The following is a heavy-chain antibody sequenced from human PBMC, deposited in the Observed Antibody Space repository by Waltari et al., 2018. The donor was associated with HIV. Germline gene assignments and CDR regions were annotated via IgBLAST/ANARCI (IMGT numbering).Heavy chain of an antibody. Sequence: QVQLQQRGAILLRPSETLSLTCAVSGGSFSGYSWNWIRQAPGKGLEWIGEMNQRGGTNYKASLESRITISVDTSNNYFSLEMNSVTAADTAVYFCARGLRTVTPRNWGPGTLVTVSS. CDR3: ARGLRTVTPRN. D-gene: IGHD4-17*01. CDR2: MNQRGGT. J-gene: IGHJ4*02. V-gene: IGHV4-34*01. CDR1: GGSFSGYS.